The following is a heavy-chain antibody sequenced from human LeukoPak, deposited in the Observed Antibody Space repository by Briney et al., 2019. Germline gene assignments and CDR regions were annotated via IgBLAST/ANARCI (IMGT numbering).Heavy chain of an antibody. CDR3: ARGSDDFWSGYPSDYYYGMGV. D-gene: IGHD3-3*01. J-gene: IGHJ6*02. Sequence: SVKVSCKASGGTFSSYAISWVRQAPGQGLEWMGGIIPIFGTANYAQKFQGRVTITADESTSTAYMELSSLRSEDTAVYYYARGSDDFWSGYPSDYYYGMGVWGQGTTVTVSS. V-gene: IGHV1-69*13. CDR2: IIPIFGTA. CDR1: GGTFSSYA.